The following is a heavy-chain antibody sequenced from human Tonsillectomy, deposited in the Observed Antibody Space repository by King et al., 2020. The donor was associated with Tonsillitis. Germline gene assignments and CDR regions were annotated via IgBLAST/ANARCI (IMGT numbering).Heavy chain of an antibody. CDR2: INAGNANT. CDR3: ARSAYDSSGYYLRTDAFDI. J-gene: IGHJ3*02. V-gene: IGHV1-3*01. Sequence: QLVQSGAEVKKPGASVKVSCKASGYTFTTYAMHWVRQAPGQRLEWMGWINAGNANTKYSQRFQGRVTITRDTSASTAYMELSRLRYEDTAVYYCARSAYDSSGYYLRTDAFDIWGQGTMVTVSS. CDR1: GYTFTTYA. D-gene: IGHD3-22*01.